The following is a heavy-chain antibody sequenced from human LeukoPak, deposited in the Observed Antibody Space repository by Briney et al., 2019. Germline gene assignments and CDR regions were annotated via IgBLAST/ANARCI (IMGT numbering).Heavy chain of an antibody. V-gene: IGHV1-18*01. CDR1: GYTFTSYG. Sequence: ASVTVSCKASGYTFTSYGISWVRQAPGQGLEWMGWISAYNGNTNYAQKLQGRVTMTTDTSTSTAYMEPRSLRSDDTAVYYCARGQLRAEVGFDPWGQGTLVSVSS. J-gene: IGHJ5*02. D-gene: IGHD2-2*01. CDR3: ARGQLRAEVGFDP. CDR2: ISAYNGNT.